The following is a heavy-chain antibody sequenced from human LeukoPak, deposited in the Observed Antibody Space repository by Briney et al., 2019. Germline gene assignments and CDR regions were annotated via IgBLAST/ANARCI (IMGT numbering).Heavy chain of an antibody. Sequence: PGGSLRLSCEASGFTLSTYWMNWVRQVPGKGLEWVANINPDGSAKRYVDSVKGRFTIARDSADNSLSLQMNSLRAGDTAVYYCASWGAGGNSWGQGTLVTVSS. J-gene: IGHJ4*02. CDR3: ASWGAGGNS. D-gene: IGHD3-16*01. V-gene: IGHV3-7*02. CDR2: INPDGSAK. CDR1: GFTLSTYW.